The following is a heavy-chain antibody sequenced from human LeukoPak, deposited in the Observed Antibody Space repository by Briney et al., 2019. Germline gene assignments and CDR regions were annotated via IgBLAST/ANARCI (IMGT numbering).Heavy chain of an antibody. D-gene: IGHD2-21*01. Sequence: PGGSLRLSCAASGFTFSDYYMSWIRQAPGKGLEWVSYISSSGSTIYYADSVKGRFTISRDNAKNSLYLQMNSLRAEDTAVYCCARDAVVVIATSGSDDAFDIWGQGTMVTVSS. J-gene: IGHJ3*02. V-gene: IGHV3-11*01. CDR2: ISSSGSTI. CDR3: ARDAVVVIATSGSDDAFDI. CDR1: GFTFSDYY.